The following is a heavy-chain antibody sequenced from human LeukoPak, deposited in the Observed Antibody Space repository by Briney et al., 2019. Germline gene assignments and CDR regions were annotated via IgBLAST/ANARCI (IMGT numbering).Heavy chain of an antibody. V-gene: IGHV1-18*01. CDR1: GYTFISYG. CDR3: ARESHVTREDY. J-gene: IGHJ4*02. D-gene: IGHD3-10*01. CDR2: ISANDGNT. Sequence: ASVKVSCKASGYTFISYGIRWGRQAPGQRLEWMGWISANDGNTDYPQTLQGRVTMTTDTSTSTAYMELRSLRSDDTAVYYCARESHVTREDYWGQGTLVTVSS.